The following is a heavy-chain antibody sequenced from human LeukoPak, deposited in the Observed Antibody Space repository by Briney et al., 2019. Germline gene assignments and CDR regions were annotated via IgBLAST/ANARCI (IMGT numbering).Heavy chain of an antibody. V-gene: IGHV4-59*08. Sequence: SETLSLTCTVSGGSISSYYWSWIRQPPGKGLEYIGYIYYSGSTSYNPSLKSRVTISVDTSKNQFSLKLSSVTAADTAVYYCARGRRDGYKDAFDIWGQGTMVTVSS. CDR2: IYYSGST. CDR1: GGSISSYY. D-gene: IGHD5-24*01. CDR3: ARGRRDGYKDAFDI. J-gene: IGHJ3*02.